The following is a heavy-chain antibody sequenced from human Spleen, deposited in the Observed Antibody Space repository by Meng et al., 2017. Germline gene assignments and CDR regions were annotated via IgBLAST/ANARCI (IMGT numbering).Heavy chain of an antibody. V-gene: IGHV1-24*01. D-gene: IGHD3-22*01. J-gene: IGHJ4*02. Sequence: ASVKVSCQVSGYTLTELSMHWVRQAPGKGLEWMGGFDPEDGETIYAQKFQGRVTMTEDTSTDTAYMELSSLRSEDTAVYYCATRGGNYDSSGYGWADYWGQGTLVTVSS. CDR1: GYTLTELS. CDR2: FDPEDGET. CDR3: ATRGGNYDSSGYGWADY.